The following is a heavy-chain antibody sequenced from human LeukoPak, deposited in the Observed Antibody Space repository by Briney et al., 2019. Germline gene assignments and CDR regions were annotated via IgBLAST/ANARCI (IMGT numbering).Heavy chain of an antibody. Sequence: ASVKVSCKASGYTFTGYYMHWVRQAPGQGLEWMGWINPNSGNTGYAQKFQGRVTMTMDPSISTAYMELSSLRSEDTAVYYCARRSDDYDSSAYYHWGQGTLVTVSS. CDR1: GYTFTGYY. V-gene: IGHV1-8*02. CDR2: INPNSGNT. D-gene: IGHD3-22*01. CDR3: ARRSDDYDSSAYYH. J-gene: IGHJ4*02.